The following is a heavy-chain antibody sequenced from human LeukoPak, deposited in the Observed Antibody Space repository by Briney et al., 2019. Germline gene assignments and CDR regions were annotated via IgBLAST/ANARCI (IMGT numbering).Heavy chain of an antibody. CDR1: GDSVSSNTAS. D-gene: IGHD1-7*01. CDR3: ARQKAGTVDY. Sequence: SQTLSLTCAISGDSVSSNTASWSWIRESPSRGLEWLGRTYYRSKWYNDYAVSVKSRITVNPDTSRNQFSLQLNSVTPEDTAVYYCARQKAGTVDYWGQGTLVTVSS. V-gene: IGHV6-1*01. CDR2: TYYRSKWYN. J-gene: IGHJ4*02.